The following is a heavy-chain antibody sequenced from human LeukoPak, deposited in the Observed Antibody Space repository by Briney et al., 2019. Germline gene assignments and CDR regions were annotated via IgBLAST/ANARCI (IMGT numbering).Heavy chain of an antibody. CDR3: AKFLPTHIVVANYYFDY. CDR1: GFTFSSYA. V-gene: IGHV3-23*01. D-gene: IGHD2-21*01. Sequence: GESLKISCAASGFTFSSYAMSWVRQAPGKGLEGVSAISGSGGSTYYADSVKGRFTISRDNSKNTLYLQMNSLRAEDTAVYYCAKFLPTHIVVANYYFDYWGQGTLVTVSS. CDR2: ISGSGGST. J-gene: IGHJ4*02.